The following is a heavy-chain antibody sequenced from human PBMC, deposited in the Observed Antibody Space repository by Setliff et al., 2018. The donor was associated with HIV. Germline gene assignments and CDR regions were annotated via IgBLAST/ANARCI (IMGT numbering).Heavy chain of an antibody. J-gene: IGHJ4*02. D-gene: IGHD2-8*01. CDR3: ASGSGYCTKGDCYIGVHRTPDKYYFDS. CDR2: IVPLFGTT. V-gene: IGHV1-69*05. CDR1: GDSLSNYV. Sequence: GASVKVSCKASGDSLSNYVITWVRRAPGQGLEWMGGIVPLFGTTNDAQDFQGRLTITTDQIMTTAYMELTSLRSEDTAVYYCASGSGYCTKGDCYIGVHRTPDKYYFDSWGQGTLVTVSS.